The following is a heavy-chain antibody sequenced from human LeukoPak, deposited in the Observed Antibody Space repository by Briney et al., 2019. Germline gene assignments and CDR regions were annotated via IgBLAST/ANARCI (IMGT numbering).Heavy chain of an antibody. CDR1: GFIFNNYW. J-gene: IGHJ4*02. D-gene: IGHD3-22*01. V-gene: IGHV3-74*01. CDR3: AIGVVITTAFDN. Sequence: GGSLRLSCAASGFIFNNYWMHWVRQAPGKGLVWVSGINSDGSSATYADSVKGRFTISRDNAKNTLYLEMNSLRAEDMAVYYCAIGVVITTAFDNWGQGTLVTVSS. CDR2: INSDGSSA.